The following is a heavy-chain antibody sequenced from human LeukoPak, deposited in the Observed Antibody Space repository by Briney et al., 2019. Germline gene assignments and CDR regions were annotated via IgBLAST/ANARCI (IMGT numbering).Heavy chain of an antibody. CDR1: GFTFDDYA. D-gene: IGHD3-10*01. CDR3: ARGLDNYGSGSSD. Sequence: PGRSLRLSCAASGFTFDDYAMHWVRQAPGKGLEWVSGISWSSGSIGYAHSVKGRFTISRDNAKNSLYLQMNSLRAEDMALYYCARGLDNYGSGSSDWGQGTLVTVSS. V-gene: IGHV3-9*03. J-gene: IGHJ4*02. CDR2: ISWSSGSI.